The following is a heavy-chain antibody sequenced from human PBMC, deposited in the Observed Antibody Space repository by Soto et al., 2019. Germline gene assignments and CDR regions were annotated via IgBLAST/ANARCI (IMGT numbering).Heavy chain of an antibody. D-gene: IGHD3-10*01. CDR3: GRRGGGGGY. V-gene: IGHV3-53*01. Sequence: EVQLVESGGGLIQPGGSLRLSCAVSGFTVSNNYMSWVRQAPGKGLEGVSVIYSGGYTAYGDSVKGRFTISRDNSKNTLFLQRKSQRAALPGVFCGGRRGGGGGYWGQGTLVTVSS. CDR2: IYSGGYT. CDR1: GFTVSNNY. J-gene: IGHJ4*02.